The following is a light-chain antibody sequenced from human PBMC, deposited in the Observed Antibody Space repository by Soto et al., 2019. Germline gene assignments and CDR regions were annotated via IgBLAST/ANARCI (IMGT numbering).Light chain of an antibody. V-gene: IGKV3-15*01. J-gene: IGKJ1*01. CDR3: QQYNNWPPWT. CDR2: GAS. CDR1: QSVSTN. Sequence: EIVMTQSPATLSVSPGERATLSCRASQSVSTNLAWYQQKPGQAPRLVIYGASTRATGIPARFSGSGSGTEFTLTISSLQSEDFAVYYCQQYNNWPPWTFGQGTKVDSK.